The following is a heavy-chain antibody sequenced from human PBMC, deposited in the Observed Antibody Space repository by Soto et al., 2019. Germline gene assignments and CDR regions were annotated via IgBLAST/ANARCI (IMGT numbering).Heavy chain of an antibody. CDR1: GFIFSTYG. CDR3: ATAREGYNSAY. CDR2: IYSDGSNK. J-gene: IGHJ4*01. Sequence: QVQLVESGGGVVQPGRSLRLSCAAAGFIFSTYGMHWVRQSPGKGLEWVAVIYSDGSNKYYADSVKGRFTIYRDNSKNTFDRQMSSLIVDATAVYYCATAREGYNSAYWGHGPLVTVSA. V-gene: IGHV3-33*01. D-gene: IGHD1-1*01.